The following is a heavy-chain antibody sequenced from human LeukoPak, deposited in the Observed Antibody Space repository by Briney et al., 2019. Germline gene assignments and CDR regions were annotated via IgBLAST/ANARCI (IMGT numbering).Heavy chain of an antibody. D-gene: IGHD1-14*01. CDR1: GGSISSYC. Sequence: SETLSLTCTVSGGSISSYCWSWIRQPPGKGLEWIGYIYYSGSTNYNPSLKSRVTISVDTSKNQFSLKLSSVTAADTAVYYCARDPLRKNWFDPWGQGTLVTVSS. J-gene: IGHJ5*02. V-gene: IGHV4-59*01. CDR2: IYYSGST. CDR3: ARDPLRKNWFDP.